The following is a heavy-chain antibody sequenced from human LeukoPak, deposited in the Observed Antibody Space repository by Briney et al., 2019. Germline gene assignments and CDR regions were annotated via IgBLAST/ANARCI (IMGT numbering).Heavy chain of an antibody. V-gene: IGHV3-48*03. CDR1: GFTFFSYE. D-gene: IGHD5-18*01. Sequence: GGSLRLSCAASGFTFFSYEMNWVRQAPGKGLEWVSYISSSGSTIYYADSVKGRFTISRDNSKNTLYLQMNSLRAEDTAVYYCAKRIQSAMATGYWGQGTLVTVSS. CDR2: ISSSGSTI. CDR3: AKRIQSAMATGY. J-gene: IGHJ4*02.